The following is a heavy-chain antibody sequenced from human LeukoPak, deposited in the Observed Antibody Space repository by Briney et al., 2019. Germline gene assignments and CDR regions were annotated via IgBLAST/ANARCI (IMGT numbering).Heavy chain of an antibody. Sequence: SETLSLTCSVSGGSISSSSYYWGWIRQPPGKGLEWIGSIYYSGSTYYNPSLKSRVTISVDTSKNQFSLKLSSVTAADTAVYYCARYEAVAGVFDYWGQGTLVTVSS. CDR2: IYYSGST. CDR3: ARYEAVAGVFDY. J-gene: IGHJ4*02. D-gene: IGHD6-19*01. CDR1: GGSISSSSYY. V-gene: IGHV4-39*07.